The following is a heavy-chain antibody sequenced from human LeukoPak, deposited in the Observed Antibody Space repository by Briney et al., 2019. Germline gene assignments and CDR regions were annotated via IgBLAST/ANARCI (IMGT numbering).Heavy chain of an antibody. Sequence: PGGSLRLSCAASGVTFSSYGMHWVRQAPGKGLEWVALISSDGNDKLYGGSVKGRFTISRDDSKSTLYLQMNSLRAEDTAVYYCTTNVIRGNSGDDYDDWGQGTLVTVSS. CDR2: ISSDGNDK. CDR3: TTNVIRGNSGDDYDD. J-gene: IGHJ4*02. D-gene: IGHD5-12*01. V-gene: IGHV3-30*03. CDR1: GVTFSSYG.